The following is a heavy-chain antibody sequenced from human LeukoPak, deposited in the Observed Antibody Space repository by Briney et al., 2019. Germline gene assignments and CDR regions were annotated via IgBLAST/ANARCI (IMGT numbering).Heavy chain of an antibody. J-gene: IGHJ6*02. CDR2: IKQDGGAK. CDR1: GFTFSSHG. CDR3: ARELGIAFSRFYYYGMDV. V-gene: IGHV3-7*04. D-gene: IGHD6-13*01. Sequence: PGGSLRLSCAASGFTFSSHGMHWVRQAPGKGLEWVANIKQDGGAKYYVDSVKGRFTISRDNAKNSLYLHMNSLRAEDTAAYYCARELGIAFSRFYYYGMDVWGQGTTVTVSS.